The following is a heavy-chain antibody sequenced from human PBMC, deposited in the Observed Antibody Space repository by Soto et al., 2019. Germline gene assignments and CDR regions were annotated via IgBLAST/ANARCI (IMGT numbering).Heavy chain of an antibody. CDR2: ISGSGGRT. Sequence: EWVSAISGSGGRTYYADSVKGRFTISRDNSKNTLYLQMNSLRAEDTAVFYCAKDGLCGGTSVWGYWGQGTL. D-gene: IGHD3-16*01. J-gene: IGHJ4*02. CDR3: AKDGLCGGTSVWGY. V-gene: IGHV3-23*01.